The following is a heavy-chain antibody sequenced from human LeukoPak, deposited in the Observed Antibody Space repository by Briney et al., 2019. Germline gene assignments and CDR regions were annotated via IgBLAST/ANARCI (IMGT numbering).Heavy chain of an antibody. CDR1: GFTFSSYW. J-gene: IGHJ4*02. CDR3: ARVDFAPRALDY. Sequence: GGSLRLSCAASGFTFSSYWMSWVRQAPGKGLEWVSSISSSSSFISYAGSVKGRFTISRDNARNSLYLQMNSLRAEDTAVYYCARVDFAPRALDYWGQGTLVTVSS. CDR2: ISSSSSFI. V-gene: IGHV3-21*01.